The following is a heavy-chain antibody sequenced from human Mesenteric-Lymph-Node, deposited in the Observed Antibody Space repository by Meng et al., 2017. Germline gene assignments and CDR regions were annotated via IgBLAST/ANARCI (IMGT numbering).Heavy chain of an antibody. D-gene: IGHD1-26*01. CDR3: VTTSRKTFDI. Sequence: VVGGGGVGQAGGAVRLYSAVSGFSFSMYWRGWVRHGPGKGLEWVANRKQDGSAKYYVDSVKGRFTMSRDNAKNSLYMQSNSLRAEDTAVYYCVTTSRKTFDIWGQGTMVTVSS. CDR2: RKQDGSAK. V-gene: IGHV3-7*01. J-gene: IGHJ3*02. CDR1: GFSFSMYW.